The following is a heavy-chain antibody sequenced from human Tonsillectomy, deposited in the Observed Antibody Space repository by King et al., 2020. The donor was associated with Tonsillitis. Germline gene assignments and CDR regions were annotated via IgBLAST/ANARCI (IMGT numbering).Heavy chain of an antibody. J-gene: IGHJ3*01. Sequence: VQLQQWGAGLLKPSETLSLTCAVYGGSFSGYSWSWIRQPPGKGLEWIGEINDSGSTNYNPPLKSRVTISVDTSRNQFSLKLNSVTAADTAVYYCATEYSSGWYGGRSAFDFWGQGTMVTVSS. CDR1: GGSFSGYS. V-gene: IGHV4-34*01. D-gene: IGHD6-19*01. CDR3: ATEYSSGWYGGRSAFDF. CDR2: INDSGST.